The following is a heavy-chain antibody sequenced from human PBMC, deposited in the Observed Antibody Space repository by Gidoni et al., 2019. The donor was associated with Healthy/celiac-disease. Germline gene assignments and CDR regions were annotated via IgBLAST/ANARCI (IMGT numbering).Heavy chain of an antibody. D-gene: IGHD6-19*01. CDR3: ARRGQWLAIDY. Sequence: QLQLQESGPGLVKPSETLSLTCTVSGGSISSSSYYWGWIRQPPGKGLEWIGSIYYSGSPYYNPSLKSRVTISVDTSKNQFSLKLSSVTAADTAVYYCARRGQWLAIDYWGQGTLVTVSS. CDR1: GGSISSSSYY. V-gene: IGHV4-39*01. J-gene: IGHJ4*02. CDR2: IYYSGSP.